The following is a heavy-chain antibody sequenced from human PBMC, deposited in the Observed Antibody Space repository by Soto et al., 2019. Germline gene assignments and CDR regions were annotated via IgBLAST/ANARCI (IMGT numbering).Heavy chain of an antibody. J-gene: IGHJ1*01. CDR3: ARRDPGAYFQH. D-gene: IGHD1-26*01. V-gene: IGHV3-21*01. CDR2: ISSSSSYI. CDR1: GFTFSSYS. Sequence: GGSLRLSCAASGFTFSSYSMNWVRQAPGKGLEWVSSISSSSSYIYSADSVKGRFTISRDDAKNSLYLQMNSLRAEDTAIYYCARRDPGAYFQHWGQGTLVTVSS.